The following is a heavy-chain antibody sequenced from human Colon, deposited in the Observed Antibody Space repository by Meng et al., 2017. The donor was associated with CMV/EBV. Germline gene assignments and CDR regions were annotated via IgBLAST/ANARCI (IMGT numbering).Heavy chain of an antibody. Sequence: QGQMEQFGAEVKKPGSSVKGSCKASKGTFTSYPISWVRQGPGQGFEWVGGIITISGTTDYAQKFQGRVTITADESTSTAYMKLSNLRSEDTAIYYCARVICGGDCYLDYWGRGTLVTVSS. CDR2: IITISGTT. D-gene: IGHD2-21*02. V-gene: IGHV1-69*01. CDR3: ARVICGGDCYLDY. J-gene: IGHJ4*02. CDR1: KGTFTSYP.